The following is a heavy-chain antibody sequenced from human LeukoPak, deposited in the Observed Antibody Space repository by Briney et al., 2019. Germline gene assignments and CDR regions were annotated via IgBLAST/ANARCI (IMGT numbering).Heavy chain of an antibody. CDR1: GFTFSSYS. V-gene: IGHV3-21*01. J-gene: IGHJ4*02. CDR2: ISSSSSYI. D-gene: IGHD3-10*01. Sequence: GGSLRLXCAASGFTFSSYSMNWVRPAPGKGLEWVSSISSSSSYIYYADSVKGRFTISRDNAKNSLYLQMNSLRAEDTAVYYCAREQLWFGESAFDYWGQGTLVTVSS. CDR3: AREQLWFGESAFDY.